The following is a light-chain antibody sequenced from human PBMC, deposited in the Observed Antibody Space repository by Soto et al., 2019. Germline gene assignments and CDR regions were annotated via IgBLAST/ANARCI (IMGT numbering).Light chain of an antibody. J-gene: IGLJ2*01. CDR1: SSNIGAGND. Sequence: QSVLTQPPSVSGAPGQRVTISCTGSSSNIGAGNDVHWYQQFPGTAPKLLIYGNSNRPSGVPDRFSGSKSGTSASLAITGLQAEDEADYYCQSYDSSRSVVFGGGTKLTVL. CDR3: QSYDSSRSVV. V-gene: IGLV1-40*01. CDR2: GNS.